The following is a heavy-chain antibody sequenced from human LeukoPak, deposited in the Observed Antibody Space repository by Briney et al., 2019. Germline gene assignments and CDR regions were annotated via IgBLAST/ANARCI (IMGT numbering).Heavy chain of an antibody. Sequence: SETLSLTCTVSGGSISSYYGSWIRPPPGKGLEWMGYIFYSGSTNYNPSLKSRVTISVDTSKHQFSLKLRSVTAADTAVYYCARLPGIAVAGTLSGLSYGMDVWGQGTTVTVSS. CDR2: IFYSGST. CDR3: ARLPGIAVAGTLSGLSYGMDV. CDR1: GGSISSYY. V-gene: IGHV4-59*08. D-gene: IGHD6-19*01. J-gene: IGHJ6*02.